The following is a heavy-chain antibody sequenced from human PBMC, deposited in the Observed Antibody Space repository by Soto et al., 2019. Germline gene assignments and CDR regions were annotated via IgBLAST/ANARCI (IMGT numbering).Heavy chain of an antibody. V-gene: IGHV1-69*01. CDR2: IIPIFGTA. J-gene: IGHJ6*02. D-gene: IGHD2-2*01. Sequence: QVQLVQSGAEVKKPGSSVKVSCKASGGTFSSYAISWVRQAPGQGLEWMGGIIPIFGTANYAQKFQGRVTITADESTSTAYMELSRLRAEATAVYYCASDREYQLPPSYYYYGMDVWGQGTTVTVSS. CDR1: GGTFSSYA. CDR3: ASDREYQLPPSYYYYGMDV.